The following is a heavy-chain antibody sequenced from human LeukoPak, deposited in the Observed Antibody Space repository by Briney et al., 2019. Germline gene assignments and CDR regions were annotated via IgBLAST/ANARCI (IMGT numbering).Heavy chain of an antibody. CDR2: MNPNSGNT. V-gene: IGHV1-8*03. D-gene: IGHD1-26*01. Sequence: GASVKVSCKASGYTFTSYDINWVRQATGQGLEWMGWMNPNSGNTGYAQKFQGRVTITRNTSISTAYMELSSLRSEDTAVYYCARGGLSRGRVGAILIYWGQGTLVTVSS. CDR3: ARGGLSRGRVGAILIY. CDR1: GYTFTSYD. J-gene: IGHJ4*02.